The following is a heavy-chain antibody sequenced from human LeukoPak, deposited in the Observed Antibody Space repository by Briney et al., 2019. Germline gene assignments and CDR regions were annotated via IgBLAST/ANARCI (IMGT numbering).Heavy chain of an antibody. CDR1: GGSFSGYY. CDR3: ARDRGIAAAGTPDAFDI. J-gene: IGHJ3*02. CDR2: IYYSGST. D-gene: IGHD6-13*01. V-gene: IGHV4-34*01. Sequence: SETLSLTCAVYGGSFSGYYWGWIRQPPGKGLEWIGSIYYSGSTYYNPSLKSRVTISVDTSKNQFSLKLSSVTAADTAVYYCARDRGIAAAGTPDAFDIWGQGTMVTVSS.